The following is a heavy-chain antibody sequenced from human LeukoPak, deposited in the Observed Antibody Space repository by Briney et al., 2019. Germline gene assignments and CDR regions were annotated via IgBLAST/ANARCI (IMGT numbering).Heavy chain of an antibody. CDR1: GFPFSSYS. CDR2: ISSSSSYI. Sequence: GGALQLSCAAPGFPFSSYSMNWGRPAPGEGRGGVSFISSSSSYIYYADSVKGRFTISRDNAKNSLYLQMNSLRAEDTAVYYCARGEYGSGSYHIDYWGQGTLVTVSS. CDR3: ARGEYGSGSYHIDY. J-gene: IGHJ4*02. D-gene: IGHD3-10*01. V-gene: IGHV3-21*01.